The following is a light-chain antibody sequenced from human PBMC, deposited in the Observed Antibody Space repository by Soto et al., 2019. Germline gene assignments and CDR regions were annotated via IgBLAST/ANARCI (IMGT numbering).Light chain of an antibody. CDR2: GSC. J-gene: IGKJ2*01. CDR1: QSVSGSY. Sequence: EIVLTQSPGTLSLSPGERATLSCRASQSVSGSYLAWYQQKPGQSPRLLIYGSCDRATGIPDRFSGSGSGTDLTLTISRVEPEDFAVYYCQQYGSSPPYTFGQGTKLEIK. CDR3: QQYGSSPPYT. V-gene: IGKV3-20*01.